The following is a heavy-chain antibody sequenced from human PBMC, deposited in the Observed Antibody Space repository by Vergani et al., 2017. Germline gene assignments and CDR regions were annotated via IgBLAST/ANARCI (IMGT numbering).Heavy chain of an antibody. CDR3: VKDAVSYENFFDS. D-gene: IGHD1-26*01. J-gene: IGHJ4*02. CDR2: LTGGGGIT. Sequence: EVQLLESGGSLKQPGGSVRLSCAASGFTFSTYAMHWVRQAPGKGLEWVSALTGGGGITYYADSFKGRFIISRDNSRDTLYLQMNSLRPEDTATYYCVKDAVSYENFFDSWGQGTLVTVSS. V-gene: IGHV3-23*01. CDR1: GFTFSTYA.